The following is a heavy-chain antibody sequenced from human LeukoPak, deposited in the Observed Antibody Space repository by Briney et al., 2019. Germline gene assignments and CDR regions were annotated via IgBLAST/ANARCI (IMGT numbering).Heavy chain of an antibody. D-gene: IGHD3-16*01. J-gene: IGHJ4*02. CDR3: ARDIRGNCFDS. CDR2: VSRDGSTP. Sequence: GGSLRLSCVASGFIFDDSLMHWVRQAPGKGLEWVSLVSRDGSTPYYADSVKGRFTISRDNNKNSLFLQMNSLTTEDTAVYFCARDIRGNCFDSWGQGTLVTVSS. CDR1: GFIFDDSL. V-gene: IGHV3-43*01.